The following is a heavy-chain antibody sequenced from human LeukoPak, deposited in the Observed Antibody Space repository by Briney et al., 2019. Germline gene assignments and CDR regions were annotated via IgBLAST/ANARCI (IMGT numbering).Heavy chain of an antibody. V-gene: IGHV3-23*01. J-gene: IGHJ4*02. Sequence: GGSLRLSCAASGFTFSSYAMSWVRQAPGKGLEWVSAISGSGGSTYYADSVKGRFTISRDNSKNTLYLQMNSLRAEDTAVYYCAKMYQVGIVVVPAGPYFDYWGQGTLVTVSS. CDR1: GFTFSSYA. D-gene: IGHD2-2*01. CDR2: ISGSGGST. CDR3: AKMYQVGIVVVPAGPYFDY.